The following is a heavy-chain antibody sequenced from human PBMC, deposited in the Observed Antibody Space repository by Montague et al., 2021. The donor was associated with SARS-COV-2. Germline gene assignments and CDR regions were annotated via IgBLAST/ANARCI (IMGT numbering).Heavy chain of an antibody. D-gene: IGHD2/OR15-2a*01. CDR3: ARGSYSTDAFGI. CDR2: INYSGST. V-gene: IGHV4-59*01. CDR1: GGSISSYY. Sequence: SETLSLTCTVSGGSISSYYWSWIRQPPGKGLEWIGYINYSGSTNYNPSLKSRVTISLDTSKNQFSLKLNSVTAADTAVYYCARGSYSTDAFGIWGQGTMVTVSS. J-gene: IGHJ3*02.